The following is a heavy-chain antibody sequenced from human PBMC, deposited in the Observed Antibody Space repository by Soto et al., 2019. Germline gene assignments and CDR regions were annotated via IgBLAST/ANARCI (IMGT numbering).Heavy chain of an antibody. CDR1: GGSISSSSYY. D-gene: IGHD3-3*01. V-gene: IGHV4-39*01. CDR3: ARHYGVPANSYDFWSGPPSAYYYYGMDV. Sequence: PSETLSLTCTLSGGSISSSSYYWGWIRQPPGKGLEWMGSIYYSGSTYYNPSLKSRVTISVDTSKNQFSLKLSSVTAADTAVYYCARHYGVPANSYDFWSGPPSAYYYYGMDVWGQGTTVTVSS. J-gene: IGHJ6*02. CDR2: IYYSGST.